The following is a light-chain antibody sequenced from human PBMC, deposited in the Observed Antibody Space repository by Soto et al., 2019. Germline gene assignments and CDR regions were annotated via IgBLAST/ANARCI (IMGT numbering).Light chain of an antibody. CDR2: STS. Sequence: EIVLTQSPGTLSLSPGERATLSCRASQSISSSELAWYQQKPDQAPRLLVYSTSSRATGIPDRFSGSGSGTDFTLTISRLEPEDFAVYYCHHYGSSSPNPFGGGTKVEIK. V-gene: IGKV3-20*01. CDR1: QSISSSE. J-gene: IGKJ4*01. CDR3: HHYGSSSPNP.